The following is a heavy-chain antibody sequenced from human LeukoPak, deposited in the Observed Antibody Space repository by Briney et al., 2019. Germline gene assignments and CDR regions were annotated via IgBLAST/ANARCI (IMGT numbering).Heavy chain of an antibody. CDR3: ASYTSGSGSYGDYYYMDV. J-gene: IGHJ6*03. CDR1: GYTFTGYY. D-gene: IGHD3-10*01. Sequence: ASVKVSCKASGYTFTGYYIHWVRQAPGQGLEWMGWINPNSGGTNYAQKFQGRVTMTRDTSISTAYMELSRLRSDDTAVYYCASYTSGSGSYGDYYYMDVWGKGTTVTVSS. CDR2: INPNSGGT. V-gene: IGHV1-2*02.